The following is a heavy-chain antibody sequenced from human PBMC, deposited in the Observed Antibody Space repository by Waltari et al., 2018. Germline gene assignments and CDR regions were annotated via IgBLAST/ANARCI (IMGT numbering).Heavy chain of an antibody. CDR2: ISSSGSTI. V-gene: IGHV3-48*03. D-gene: IGHD6-19*01. CDR1: GLTFSSYE. Sequence: EVQLVESGGGLVQPGGSLRLSCSASGLTFSSYEMNWVRPAPGKGLEWVSYISSSGSTIYYADSVKGRFTISRDNAKNSLYLQMNSLRAEDTAVYYCARGSFGIAVAGFDYWGQGTLVTVSS. CDR3: ARGSFGIAVAGFDY. J-gene: IGHJ4*02.